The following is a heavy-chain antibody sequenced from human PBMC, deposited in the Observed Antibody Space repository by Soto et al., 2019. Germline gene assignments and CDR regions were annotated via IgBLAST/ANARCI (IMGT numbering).Heavy chain of an antibody. D-gene: IGHD6-19*01. V-gene: IGHV4-59*01. Sequence: SETLSLTCTGSGGSISSYYWSWIRQPPGKELERIGYINYIGSTNYNPSLKSRVTISVDTSKNQFSLKLSSVTAADTAVYYCARAGGFSSGWYLGAFDIWGQGTMVTVSS. CDR2: INYIGST. CDR1: GGSISSYY. CDR3: ARAGGFSSGWYLGAFDI. J-gene: IGHJ3*02.